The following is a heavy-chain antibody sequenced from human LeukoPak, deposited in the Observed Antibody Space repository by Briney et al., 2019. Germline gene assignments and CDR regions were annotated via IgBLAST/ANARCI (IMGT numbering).Heavy chain of an antibody. CDR3: ATWAGTRSALRLNMDV. V-gene: IGHV1-69-2*01. CDR2: VDPEDGET. CDR1: GYTFTDYY. J-gene: IGHJ6*03. Sequence: GASVKVSCKASGYTFTDYYMHWVQQAPGKGLEWMGRVDPEDGETIYAEKFQGRVTITADTSTDTAYMELSSLRSENTAVYYCATWAGTRSALRLNMDVWGKGTTVTVSS. D-gene: IGHD1-7*01.